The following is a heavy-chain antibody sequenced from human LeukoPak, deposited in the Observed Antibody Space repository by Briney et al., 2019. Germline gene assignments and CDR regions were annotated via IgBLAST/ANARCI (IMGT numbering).Heavy chain of an antibody. D-gene: IGHD3-22*01. CDR2: IFSRSESI. Sequence: PGGSLRLSCAASGFNFGAYTINWVRQAPGKGLEWVSCIFSRSESILYADSVKGRFSISRDYAKNLLYLQMDSLRVEDTAVYYCARDFFHSSESRPFDYWGQGTLVTVSS. CDR3: ARDFFHSSESRPFDY. J-gene: IGHJ4*02. V-gene: IGHV3-21*06. CDR1: GFNFGAYT.